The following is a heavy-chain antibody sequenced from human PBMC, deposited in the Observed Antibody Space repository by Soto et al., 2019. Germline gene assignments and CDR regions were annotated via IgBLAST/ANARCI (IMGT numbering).Heavy chain of an antibody. CDR3: ARDLQSMATTPIDIV. V-gene: IGHV1-2*02. J-gene: IGHJ4*02. Sequence: ASVKVSCKASGYTFTGYYMHWVRQAPGQGLEWMGWINPNNGGTNYAQKFQGRVTMTRDTSISTAYMELSRLRSDDTAVYYCARDLQSMATTPIDIVGGQGTRVTVSS. D-gene: IGHD5-12*01. CDR1: GYTFTGYY. CDR2: INPNNGGT.